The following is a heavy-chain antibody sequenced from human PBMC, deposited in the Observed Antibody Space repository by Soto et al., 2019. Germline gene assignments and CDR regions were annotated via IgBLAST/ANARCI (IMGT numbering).Heavy chain of an antibody. D-gene: IGHD2-8*01. CDR2: ISCDGSSI. J-gene: IGHJ4*02. CDR3: ATTEFCINGSPYSGVFDY. CDR1: GFTFSNSG. V-gene: IGHV3-30*03. Sequence: GGSLRLSCATSGFTFSNSGMNWIRQAPGKGLEWVACISCDGSSIHFADSVKGRVTISRDNAKNTLHVQLNSLRAADTAVYYSATTEFCINGSPYSGVFDYWGQGALVTASS.